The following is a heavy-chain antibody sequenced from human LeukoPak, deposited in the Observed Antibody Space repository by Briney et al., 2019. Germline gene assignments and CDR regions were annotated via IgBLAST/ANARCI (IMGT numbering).Heavy chain of an antibody. CDR1: GFTFSDYY. CDR3: ARESVKYSTSWGY. Sequence: GGSLRLSCAASGFTFSDYYMTWIRQARGKGLEWVSYISSSGSALYYADSVRGRFTISRDNAKASLYLQMNSLRVEDTAVYYCARESVKYSTSWGYWGQGTLVTVSS. J-gene: IGHJ4*02. V-gene: IGHV3-11*01. CDR2: ISSSGSAL. D-gene: IGHD6-6*01.